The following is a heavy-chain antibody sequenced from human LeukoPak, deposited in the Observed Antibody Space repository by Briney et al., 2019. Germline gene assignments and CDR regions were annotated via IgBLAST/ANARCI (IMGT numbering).Heavy chain of an antibody. CDR3: GRTYYYDPRSPDY. J-gene: IGHJ4*02. CDR2: INPYTGGT. Sequence: ASVKVSCKAFGYTFTGYYMHWVRQAPGQGLEWMGWINPYTGGTNYAQKFQGRVTMTRDTSISTAYMELSRLRPDDTAVYYCGRTYYYDPRSPDYWGQGTLVTVSS. V-gene: IGHV1-2*02. CDR1: GYTFTGYY. D-gene: IGHD3-22*01.